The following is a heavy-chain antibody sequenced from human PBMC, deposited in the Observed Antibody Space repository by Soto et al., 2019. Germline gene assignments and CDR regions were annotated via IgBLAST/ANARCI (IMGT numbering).Heavy chain of an antibody. CDR3: ARDLGSSWYPEYFQH. D-gene: IGHD6-13*01. J-gene: IGHJ1*01. CDR2: ISYDGSKT. CDR1: GFTFSTYG. Sequence: PGGSLRLSCAASGFTFSTYGMHWVRQAPGKGLEWVAIISYDGSKTNYADSVKGRFTVSRDNSENTLYLQMNTLRAEDTAVYYCARDLGSSWYPEYFQHWGQGTLVTVSS. V-gene: IGHV3-30*03.